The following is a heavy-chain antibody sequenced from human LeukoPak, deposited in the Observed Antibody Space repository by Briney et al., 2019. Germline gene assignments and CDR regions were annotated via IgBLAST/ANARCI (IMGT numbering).Heavy chain of an antibody. CDR2: IGGSGGST. V-gene: IGHV3-23*01. Sequence: GGPQRLFCAPSVFTYSKYAVRWPRHAPGKALEWLSAIGGSGGSTYYADSVKGRFTISRDNSKNTLYLQMNSLRAEDTALYYCAKGTEEVVITVSFDYWGQGTLVTASS. J-gene: IGHJ4*02. D-gene: IGHD3-22*01. CDR1: VFTYSKYA. CDR3: AKGTEEVVITVSFDY.